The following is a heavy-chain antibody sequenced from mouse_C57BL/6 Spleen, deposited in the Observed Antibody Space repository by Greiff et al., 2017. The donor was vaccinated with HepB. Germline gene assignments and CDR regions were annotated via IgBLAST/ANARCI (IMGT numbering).Heavy chain of an antibody. V-gene: IGHV1-80*01. CDR1: GYAFSSYW. Sequence: VQLQQSGAELVKPGASVKISCKASGYAFSSYWMNWVKQRPGKGLEWIGQIYPGDGDTNYNGKFKGKATLTADKSSSTAYMQLSSLTAEDSAVYFCARYRYYGRSYDFDYWGQGTTLTVSS. CDR2: IYPGDGDT. D-gene: IGHD1-1*01. J-gene: IGHJ2*01. CDR3: ARYRYYGRSYDFDY.